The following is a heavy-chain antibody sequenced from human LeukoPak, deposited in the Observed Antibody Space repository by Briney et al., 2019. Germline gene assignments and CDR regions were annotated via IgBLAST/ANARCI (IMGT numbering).Heavy chain of an antibody. CDR3: AKDRRDGYNYHYFDY. J-gene: IGHJ4*02. Sequence: PGGSLRLSCAASGFTFNNYGMQWVRQAPGKGLEWLAVISHDGGTQFYADSVKGRFTISRDNSKNTLYLQMNSLRAEDTAVYYCAKDRRDGYNYHYFDYWGQGTLVTVSS. D-gene: IGHD5-24*01. V-gene: IGHV3-30*18. CDR2: ISHDGGTQ. CDR1: GFTFNNYG.